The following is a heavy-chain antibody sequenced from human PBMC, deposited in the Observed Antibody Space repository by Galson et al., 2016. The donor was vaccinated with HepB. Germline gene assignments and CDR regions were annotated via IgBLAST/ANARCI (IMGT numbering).Heavy chain of an antibody. CDR2: IWSDGSNK. CDR1: GFTFSSYG. Sequence: SLRLSCAASGFTFSSYGMHWVRQAPGKGLEWVALIWSDGSNKYYADSGKGRFTISRDSSKNTLSLQMNSLRAEDTAVYYCAREMGVAAPAVFDYWGQGTLVTVSS. CDR3: AREMGVAAPAVFDY. J-gene: IGHJ4*02. V-gene: IGHV3-33*01. D-gene: IGHD6-13*01.